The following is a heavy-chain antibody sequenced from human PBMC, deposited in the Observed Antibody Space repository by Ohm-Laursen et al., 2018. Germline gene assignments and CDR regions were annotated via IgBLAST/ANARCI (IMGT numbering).Heavy chain of an antibody. D-gene: IGHD6-19*01. CDR1: GGSISSDY. CDR3: ARVRAVAGYYGMDA. Sequence: GTLSLTCTVSGGSISSDYWSWIRQPPGKGLEWIGYIYYSGSTNYNPSLQSRVTMSVDTSKNQISLTLTSVAAADTAVYYCARVRAVAGYYGMDAWGQGTTATVSS. V-gene: IGHV4-59*08. J-gene: IGHJ6*02. CDR2: IYYSGST.